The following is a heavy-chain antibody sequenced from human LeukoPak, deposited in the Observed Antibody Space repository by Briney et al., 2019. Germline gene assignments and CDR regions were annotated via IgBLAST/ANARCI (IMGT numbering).Heavy chain of an antibody. V-gene: IGHV1-69*06. CDR2: IIPIFGTA. CDR1: GGTFSSYA. Sequence: GASVKVSCKASGGTFSSYAISWVRQAPGQGLEWMGGIIPIFGTANYAQKFQGRATITADKSTSTAYMELSSLRSEDTAVYYCATTRLGYCSGGSCYYALYYFDYWGQGTLVTVSS. D-gene: IGHD2-15*01. J-gene: IGHJ4*02. CDR3: ATTRLGYCSGGSCYYALYYFDY.